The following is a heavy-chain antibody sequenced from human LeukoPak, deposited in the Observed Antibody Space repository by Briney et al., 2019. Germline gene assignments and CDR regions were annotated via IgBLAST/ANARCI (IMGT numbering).Heavy chain of an antibody. CDR2: ITAFNGNA. D-gene: IGHD3-16*01. V-gene: IGHV1-18*01. CDR1: GYTFTSYG. J-gene: IGHJ6*03. Sequence: ASVTVSCKASGYTFTSYGISWVRQAPGQGLEWMGWITAFNGNANYAQKFQGRVTMTTDTSTTTGYMELRSLRSDDAAVYYCARADGYAYYYMDVWGKGTTVTVSS. CDR3: ARADGYAYYYMDV.